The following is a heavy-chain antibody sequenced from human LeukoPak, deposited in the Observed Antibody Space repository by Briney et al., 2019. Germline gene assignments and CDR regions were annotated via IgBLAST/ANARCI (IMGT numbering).Heavy chain of an antibody. CDR1: GFTFSSYE. J-gene: IGHJ4*02. D-gene: IGHD4-17*01. V-gene: IGHV3-48*03. CDR2: ISSSGSTI. Sequence: PGGSLRPSCAASGFTFSSYEMNWVRQAPGKGLEWVSYISSSGSTIYYADSVKGRFTISRDNAKNSLYLQMNSLRAEDTAVYYCARVSPNTVTTLQYFDYWGQGTLVTVSS. CDR3: ARVSPNTVTTLQYFDY.